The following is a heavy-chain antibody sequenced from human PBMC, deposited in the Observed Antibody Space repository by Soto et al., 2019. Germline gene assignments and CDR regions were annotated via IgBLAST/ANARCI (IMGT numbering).Heavy chain of an antibody. V-gene: IGHV1-2*04. CDR3: ARGASDIVVVPAY. D-gene: IGHD2-2*01. CDR2: INPNSGGT. Sequence: ASVKVSCKASGYTFTGYYMHWVRQAPGQGLEWMGWINPNSGGTNYAQKFQGWVTMTRDTSISTAYMELSRLRSDDTAVYYCARGASDIVVVPAYWGQGTLVTVSS. CDR1: GYTFTGYY. J-gene: IGHJ4*02.